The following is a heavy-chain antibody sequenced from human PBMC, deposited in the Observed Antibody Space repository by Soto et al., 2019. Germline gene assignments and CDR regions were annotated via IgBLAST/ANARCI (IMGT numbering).Heavy chain of an antibody. CDR2: INPNSGGT. V-gene: IGHV1-2*02. Sequence: GASVKVSCKASGYTFTGYYIHWVRQAPGQGLEWMGWINPNSGGTNYAQKFQGRVNMTRDTSSSAACMEMSRLRSADTAVYYCAIRGGLRYDFRSGYSYPNYYGIDFWGQGTTVTVSS. CDR3: AIRGGLRYDFRSGYSYPNYYGIDF. CDR1: GYTFTGYY. D-gene: IGHD3-3*01. J-gene: IGHJ6*02.